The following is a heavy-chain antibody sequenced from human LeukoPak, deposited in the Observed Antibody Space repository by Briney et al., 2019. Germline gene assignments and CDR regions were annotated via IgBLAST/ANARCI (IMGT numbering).Heavy chain of an antibody. D-gene: IGHD4-17*01. V-gene: IGHV4-39*07. J-gene: IGHJ4*02. CDR3: ARVLSGDSHEGVNDY. Sequence: PSETLSLTCTVSGGSISSSSYYWGWIRQPPGKGLEWIGSIYYSGSTYYNPSLKSRVTISVDTSKNQFSLKLSSVTAADTAVYYCARVLSGDSHEGVNDYWGQGTLVTVSS. CDR1: GGSISSSSYY. CDR2: IYYSGST.